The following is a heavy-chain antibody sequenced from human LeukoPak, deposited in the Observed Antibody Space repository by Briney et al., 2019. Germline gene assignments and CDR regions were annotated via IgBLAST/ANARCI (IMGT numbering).Heavy chain of an antibody. D-gene: IGHD6-6*01. CDR3: ARGPRAGARPFDY. J-gene: IGHJ4*02. V-gene: IGHV4-61*02. CDR2: IYTSGST. Sequence: PSETLSLTCTVSGGSISSGSYYWSWIRQPAGKGLEWIGRIYTSGSTNYNPSLKSRVTISVDTSKNQFSLKLSSVTAADTAVYYCARGPRAGARPFDYWGQGTLVTVSS. CDR1: GGSISSGSYY.